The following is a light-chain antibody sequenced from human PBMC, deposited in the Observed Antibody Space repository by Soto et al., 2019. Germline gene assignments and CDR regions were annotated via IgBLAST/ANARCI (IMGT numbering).Light chain of an antibody. J-gene: IGLJ2*01. Sequence: QSALTQPTSVSGSPGQSITISCTGTSSDVGGYNYVSWFQQHPGIVPKLMIYEVSNRPSGVSNRFSGSKSVNTASLTISGLQSEDEADYYCISYTSKSTWVFGGGTKLTVL. V-gene: IGLV2-14*01. CDR3: ISYTSKSTWV. CDR2: EVS. CDR1: SSDVGGYNY.